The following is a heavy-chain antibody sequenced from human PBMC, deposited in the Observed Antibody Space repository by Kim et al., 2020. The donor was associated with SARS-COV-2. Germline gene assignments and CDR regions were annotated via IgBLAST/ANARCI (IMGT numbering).Heavy chain of an antibody. J-gene: IGHJ4*02. CDR2: T. V-gene: IGHV4-34*01. D-gene: IGHD5-12*01. CDR3: ERVARGYPPNY. Sequence: TKSKPSLKSGVTLSVDTSKNQFSLKLSSVTAADTAVYYCERVARGYPPNYWGQGTLVTVSS.